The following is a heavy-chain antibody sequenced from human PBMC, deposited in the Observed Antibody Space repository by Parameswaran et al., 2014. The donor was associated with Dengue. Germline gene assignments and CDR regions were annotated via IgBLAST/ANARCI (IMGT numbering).Heavy chain of an antibody. D-gene: IGHD2-21*02. CDR2: ISSSSSYI. J-gene: IGHJ4*02. V-gene: IGHV3-21*01. Sequence: VRQAPGKGLEWVSSISSSSSYIYYADSVKGRFTISRDNAKNSLYLQMNGLRAEDTAVYYCVRGDARDYWGQGTLVTVSS. CDR3: VRGDARDY.